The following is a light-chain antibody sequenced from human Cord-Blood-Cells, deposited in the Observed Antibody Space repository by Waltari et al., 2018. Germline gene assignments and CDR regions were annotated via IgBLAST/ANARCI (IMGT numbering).Light chain of an antibody. CDR3: QQSYSTPRT. Sequence: DIQMPQSPSPLSASVGHRVTITCRASQSISSYLNWYEQKPGKAPKLLIYAASSLQSGVPSRFSGSGSGTDFTLTISSLQPEDFATYYCQQSYSTPRTFGQRTKVEIK. CDR2: AAS. CDR1: QSISSY. J-gene: IGKJ1*01. V-gene: IGKV1-39*01.